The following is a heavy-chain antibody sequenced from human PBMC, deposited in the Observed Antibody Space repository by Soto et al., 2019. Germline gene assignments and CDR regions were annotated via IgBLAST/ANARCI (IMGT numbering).Heavy chain of an antibody. CDR1: GGSISSSSYY. CDR3: ARSHYDILTGYFPFDY. Sequence: SETLSLTCTVSGGSISSSSYYWGWIRQPPGKGLEWIGSIYYSGSTYYNPSLKSRVTISVDTSKNQFSLKLSSVTAADTAVYYCARSHYDILTGYFPFDYWGQGTLVTVSS. D-gene: IGHD3-9*01. V-gene: IGHV4-39*01. J-gene: IGHJ4*02. CDR2: IYYSGST.